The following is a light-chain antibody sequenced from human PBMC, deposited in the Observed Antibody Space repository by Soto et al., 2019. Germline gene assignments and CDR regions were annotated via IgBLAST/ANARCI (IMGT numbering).Light chain of an antibody. CDR2: KAS. V-gene: IGKV1-5*03. CDR1: QSISSW. Sequence: DIQMTQSPSTLSASVGDRVTITCRASQSISSWLAWYQQKPGKAPKLLIFKASTSQSGVLSSFSGSGSGTEFTLTISSLQPGDFATYYCQQYYNYPLTFGQGTKVDIK. J-gene: IGKJ1*01. CDR3: QQYYNYPLT.